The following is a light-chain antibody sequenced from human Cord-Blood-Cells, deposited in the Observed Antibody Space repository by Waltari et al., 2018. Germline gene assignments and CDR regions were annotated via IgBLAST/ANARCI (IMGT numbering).Light chain of an antibody. CDR1: SSDVGSYKL. V-gene: IGLV2-23*01. CDR2: EGS. J-gene: IGLJ3*02. CDR3: CSYAGSSTWV. Sequence: QSALTQPASVSGSPGQSITISCTGTSSDVGSYKLVSWYQQPPGKAPKLMIYEGSKRPSGVSNRFSVSKSGNTASLTISGLQAEDEADYYCCSYAGSSTWVFGGGTKLTVL.